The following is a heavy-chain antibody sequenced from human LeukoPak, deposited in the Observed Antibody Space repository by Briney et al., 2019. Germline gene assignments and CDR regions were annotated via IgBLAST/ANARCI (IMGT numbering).Heavy chain of an antibody. J-gene: IGHJ4*02. CDR2: ISGSGGST. Sequence: GGSLRLSCAAWGFTFSSYAMSWVRQAPGKGQEWVSAISGSGGSTYYADSVKGRFTIARDNSKNTLYLQMNSLRAEDTAVYYCAKGSSEWELLVWGQGTLVTVSS. CDR1: GFTFSSYA. D-gene: IGHD1-26*01. CDR3: AKGSSEWELLV. V-gene: IGHV3-23*01.